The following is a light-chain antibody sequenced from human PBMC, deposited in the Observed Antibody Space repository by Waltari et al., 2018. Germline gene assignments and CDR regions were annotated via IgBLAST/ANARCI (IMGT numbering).Light chain of an antibody. CDR1: QNINNF. CDR2: DAA. V-gene: IGKV3-11*01. J-gene: IGKJ4*01. CDR3: QQRYNWLALT. Sequence: IVFAPSPAHLALFPGGKANLPCRARQNINNFLAWYQQKHGQSPRLLIYDAANRATGIPDRFSGSGSGTDFTLTISSLEPEDFAVYFCQQRYNWLALTFGGGTTVEIK.